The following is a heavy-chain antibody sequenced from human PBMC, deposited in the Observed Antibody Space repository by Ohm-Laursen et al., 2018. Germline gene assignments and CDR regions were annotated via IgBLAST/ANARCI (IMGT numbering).Heavy chain of an antibody. CDR3: AKDLLAAPDYYGMDV. CDR1: GFTFDDYA. D-gene: IGHD6-13*01. CDR2: ISWNSGRI. V-gene: IGHV3-9*01. Sequence: SLRLSCTASGFTFDDYAVHWVRQAPGKGLEWVSGISWNSGRIGYADSVKGRFTISRDNARSSLDLQMNSLRVEDTALYYCAKDLLAAPDYYGMDVWGQGTTVTVSS. J-gene: IGHJ6*02.